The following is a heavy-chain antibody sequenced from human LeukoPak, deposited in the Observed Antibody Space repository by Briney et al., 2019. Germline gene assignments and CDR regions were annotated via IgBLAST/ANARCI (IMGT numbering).Heavy chain of an antibody. V-gene: IGHV3-30*02. CDR3: AKDRLYSSSWYGY. D-gene: IGHD6-13*01. Sequence: PGGSLRLSCAASGFTFSSYGMHWVRQAPGKGLEWVAFIRYDGSNKYYADSVKGRFTISRDNSKNTLYLQMNSLRAEDTAVYYCAKDRLYSSSWYGYWGQGTLVTVSS. CDR2: IRYDGSNK. CDR1: GFTFSSYG. J-gene: IGHJ4*02.